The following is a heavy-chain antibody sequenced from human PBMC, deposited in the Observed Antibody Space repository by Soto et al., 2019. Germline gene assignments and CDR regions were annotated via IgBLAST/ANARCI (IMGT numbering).Heavy chain of an antibody. CDR2: IYHSGST. J-gene: IGHJ4*02. CDR3: AAAGHFGGVIAYFDY. D-gene: IGHD3-16*02. CDR1: GGSISSSNW. V-gene: IGHV4-4*02. Sequence: TSETLSLTCAVSGGSISSSNWWSWVRQPPGKGLEWIGEIYHSGSTNYNPSLKSRVTISVDKSKNQFSLKLSSVTAADTAVYYCAAAGHFGGVIAYFDYWGQGTLVTVSS.